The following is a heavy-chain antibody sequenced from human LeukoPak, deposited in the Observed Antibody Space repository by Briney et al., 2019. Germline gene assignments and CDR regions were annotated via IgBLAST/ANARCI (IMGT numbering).Heavy chain of an antibody. J-gene: IGHJ4*02. V-gene: IGHV3-23*01. CDR1: GFTFSSYA. D-gene: IGHD6-19*01. CDR3: AKDWSSGWYEPPKCFDY. CDR2: ISGSGGGT. Sequence: VGSLRLSCAASGFTFSSYAMSWVRQAPGEGLEWVSAISGSGGGTYYADSVKGRFTISRDNSKNTLYLQMNSLRAEDTAVYYCAKDWSSGWYEPPKCFDYWGQGTLVTVSS.